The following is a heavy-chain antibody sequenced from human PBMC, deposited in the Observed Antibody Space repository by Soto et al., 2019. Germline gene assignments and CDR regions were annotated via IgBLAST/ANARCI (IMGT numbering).Heavy chain of an antibody. D-gene: IGHD3-22*01. CDR3: ARDPDYYDSSGYLDY. CDR1: GYTFTSYY. CDR2: INPSGGST. Sequence: QVQLVQSGAEVKKPGASVKVSCKASGYTFTSYYMHWVRQAPGQGLEWMGIINPSGGSTSYAQKFQGKVTMTRDTSTSTAYMELSSLRSEDTAVYYCARDPDYYDSSGYLDYWGQGTLVTVSS. V-gene: IGHV1-46*01. J-gene: IGHJ4*02.